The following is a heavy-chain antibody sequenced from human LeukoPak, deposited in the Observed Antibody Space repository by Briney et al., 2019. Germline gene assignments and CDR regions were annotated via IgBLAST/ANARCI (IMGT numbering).Heavy chain of an antibody. V-gene: IGHV3-30-3*01. CDR1: GFTFSSYA. J-gene: IGHJ4*02. CDR3: LGIVVVPAATLY. CDR2: ISYDGSNK. Sequence: PGGSLRLSCAASGFTFSSYAMHWVRQAPGKGLEWVAVISYDGSNKYYADSVKGRFTISRDNSKNTLYLQMTSLRAEDTAVYYCLGIVVVPAATLYWGQGTLVTVSS. D-gene: IGHD2-2*01.